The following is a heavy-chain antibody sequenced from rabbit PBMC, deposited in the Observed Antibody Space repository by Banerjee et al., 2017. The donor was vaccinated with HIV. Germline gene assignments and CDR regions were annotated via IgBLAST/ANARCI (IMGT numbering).Heavy chain of an antibody. CDR1: GFTISTTYW. CDR3: ARNADGNYITDL. CDR2: IYAGNSDST. D-gene: IGHD1-1*01. Sequence: QEQLVESGGGLVQPEGSLTLTCTASGFTISTTYWICWVRQAPGKGLEWIACIYAGNSDSTYYASWAKGRFTISKTSSTTVTLQMPSLTAADTATYFCARNADGNYITDLWGPGTLVTVS. V-gene: IGHV1S45*01. J-gene: IGHJ4*01.